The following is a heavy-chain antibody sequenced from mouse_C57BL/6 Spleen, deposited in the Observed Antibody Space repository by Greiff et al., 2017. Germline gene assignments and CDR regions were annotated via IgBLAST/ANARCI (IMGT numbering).Heavy chain of an antibody. J-gene: IGHJ4*01. Sequence: EVQLQQSGPELVKPGASVKMSCKASGYTFTDYNMHWVKQSHGKSLEWIGYINPNNGGTSYNQKFKGKATLTVNKSSSTAYMELRSLTSEDSAVYYCARAPDDSSYAYAMDYWGQGTSVTVSS. CDR2: INPNNGGT. V-gene: IGHV1-22*01. D-gene: IGHD1-1*01. CDR1: GYTFTDYN. CDR3: ARAPDDSSYAYAMDY.